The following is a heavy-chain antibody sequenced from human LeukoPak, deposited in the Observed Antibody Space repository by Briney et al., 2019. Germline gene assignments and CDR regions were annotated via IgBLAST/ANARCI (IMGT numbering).Heavy chain of an antibody. J-gene: IGHJ4*02. Sequence: ASVKVSCKASGYTFTSYGISWVRQAPGQGLEWMGWISAYNGNTNYAQKLQGRVTMTTDTSTSTAYMELRSLRSDDTAVYYCARDRQWLVREGFDYWGQGTLVTVSS. V-gene: IGHV1-18*01. D-gene: IGHD6-19*01. CDR2: ISAYNGNT. CDR3: ARDRQWLVREGFDY. CDR1: GYTFTSYG.